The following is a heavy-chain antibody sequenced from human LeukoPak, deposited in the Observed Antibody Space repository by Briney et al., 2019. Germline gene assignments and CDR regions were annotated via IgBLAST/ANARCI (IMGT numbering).Heavy chain of an antibody. V-gene: IGHV3-48*01. J-gene: IGHJ3*02. CDR2: ISSSSSTI. D-gene: IGHD4-17*01. CDR3: AREGDYGDYGDAFDI. CDR1: GFTFSSYS. Sequence: GGSLRLSCAASGFTFSSYSMNWVRQAPGKGLEWVSYISSSSSTIYYADSVKGRFTTSRDNAKNSLYLQMNSLRAEDTAVYYCAREGDYGDYGDAFDIWGQGTMVTVSS.